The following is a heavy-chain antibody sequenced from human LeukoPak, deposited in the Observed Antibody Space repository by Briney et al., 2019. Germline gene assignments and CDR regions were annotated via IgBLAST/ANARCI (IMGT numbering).Heavy chain of an antibody. Sequence: GESLRLSCAASGFTFSSYAMHWARQAPGKGLEWVAVVWYDGVKKYYLDSVEGRFTVSRANSRNTLYLQMDSLRAEDTAVYFCAKDALRHGDLYYFDYWGQGTSVIVSS. CDR1: GFTFSSYA. CDR2: VWYDGVKK. CDR3: AKDALRHGDLYYFDY. J-gene: IGHJ4*02. V-gene: IGHV3-33*06. D-gene: IGHD3-3*01.